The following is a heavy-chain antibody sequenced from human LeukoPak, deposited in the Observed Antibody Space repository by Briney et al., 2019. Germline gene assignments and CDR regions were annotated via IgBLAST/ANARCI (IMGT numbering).Heavy chain of an antibody. Sequence: GSSVKVSCKASGGTFSSYAISWVRQAPGQGLEWMGGIIPIFGTANYAQKFQGRVTITTDECTSTAYMELSSLRSEDTAVYYCARSKFTAGRGAFDIWGQGTMVTVSS. CDR3: ARSKFTAGRGAFDI. J-gene: IGHJ3*02. D-gene: IGHD6-19*01. V-gene: IGHV1-69*05. CDR2: IIPIFGTA. CDR1: GGTFSSYA.